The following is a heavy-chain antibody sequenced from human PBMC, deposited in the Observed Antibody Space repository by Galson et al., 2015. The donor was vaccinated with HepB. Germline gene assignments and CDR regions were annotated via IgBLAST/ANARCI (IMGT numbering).Heavy chain of an antibody. CDR2: INYNGGAT. V-gene: IGHV3-23*01. D-gene: IGHD2-2*01. CDR1: GFIFNNFA. Sequence: SLRLSCAASGFIFNNFAMSWVRQAPGKGLEWVSAINYNGGATYYADSVKGRFTISRDNSKNTLYLQMNSLRADDTALYYCTKEHCSSTSCHFDYWGQGSLVTVSS. CDR3: TKEHCSSTSCHFDY. J-gene: IGHJ4*02.